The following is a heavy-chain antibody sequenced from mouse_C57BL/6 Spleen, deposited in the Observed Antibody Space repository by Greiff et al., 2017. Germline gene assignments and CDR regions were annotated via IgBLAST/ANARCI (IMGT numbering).Heavy chain of an antibody. CDR1: GYTFTSYW. CDR2: IDPNSGGT. CDR3: AKCDYYGSSYGDYFDY. Sequence: QVQLKQPGAELVKPGASVKLSCKASGYTFTSYWMHWVKQRPGRGLEWIGRIDPNSGGTKYNEKFKSKATLTVDKPSSTAYMQLSSLTSEDSAVYYCAKCDYYGSSYGDYFDYWGQGTTLTVSS. J-gene: IGHJ2*01. V-gene: IGHV1-72*01. D-gene: IGHD1-1*01.